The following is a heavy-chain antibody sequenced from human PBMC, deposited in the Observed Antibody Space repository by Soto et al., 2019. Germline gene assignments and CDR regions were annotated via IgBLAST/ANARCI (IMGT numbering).Heavy chain of an antibody. CDR2: IYYSGST. CDR1: GGSIGSGGYY. V-gene: IGHV4-31*03. CDR3: ARYLGVATILDY. D-gene: IGHD5-12*01. J-gene: IGHJ4*02. Sequence: SETLSLTCTVSGGSIGSGGYYWSWIRQHPGKGLEWIGYIYYSGSTYYNPSLKSRVTISVDTSKNQFSLKLSSVTAADTAVYYCARYLGVATILDYWGQGTLVTVSS.